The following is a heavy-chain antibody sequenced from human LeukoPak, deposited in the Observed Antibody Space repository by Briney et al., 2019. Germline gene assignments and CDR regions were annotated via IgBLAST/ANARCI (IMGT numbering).Heavy chain of an antibody. CDR2: INWNGGST. Sequence: GGSLSLSCAASGFTFDDYGRSWVRQAPGKGLEWLSGINWNGGSTGYADFVKGRFTISRDNANKSLYLQMNSLRAEDTAVYYCAREGPYGSGSYYEGGFDYWGQGTLVTVSS. J-gene: IGHJ4*02. V-gene: IGHV3-20*04. D-gene: IGHD3-10*01. CDR1: GFTFDDYG. CDR3: AREGPYGSGSYYEGGFDY.